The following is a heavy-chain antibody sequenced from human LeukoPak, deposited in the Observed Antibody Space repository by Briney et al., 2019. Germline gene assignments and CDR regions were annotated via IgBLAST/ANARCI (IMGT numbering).Heavy chain of an antibody. J-gene: IGHJ4*02. CDR1: GFIFSDYY. CDR2: MSSTSSTK. V-gene: IGHV3-11*04. Sequence: GGSLRLSCAASGFIFSDYYMSWIRQIPGKGLEWVSYMSSTSSTKYYADSVKGRFTISRDNAKNSLYLQMNSLRAEDTAVYYCARVAEAAAFDYWGQGTLVTVSS. D-gene: IGHD6-13*01. CDR3: ARVAEAAAFDY.